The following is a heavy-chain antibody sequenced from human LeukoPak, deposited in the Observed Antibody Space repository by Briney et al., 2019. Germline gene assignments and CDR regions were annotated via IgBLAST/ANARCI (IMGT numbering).Heavy chain of an antibody. J-gene: IGHJ3*02. CDR3: TRLMVQGVNAFDI. CDR1: GFTFSGSA. Sequence: PGGSLRLSCAASGFTFSGSAMHWVRQASGKGLEWVSRIRSKANSYATAYAASVKGRFTISRDDSKNTAYLQMNSLKTEDTAVYYCTRLMVQGVNAFDISGQGTMVTVSS. D-gene: IGHD3-10*01. V-gene: IGHV3-73*01. CDR2: IRSKANSYAT.